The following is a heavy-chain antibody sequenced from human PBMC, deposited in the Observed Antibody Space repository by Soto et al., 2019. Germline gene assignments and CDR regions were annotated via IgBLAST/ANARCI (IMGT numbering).Heavy chain of an antibody. J-gene: IGHJ5*01. CDR3: ATETPLELAWFGELWSWCDP. D-gene: IGHD3-10*01. V-gene: IGHV1-24*01. CDR2: FDPEDGET. CDR1: GYTLTELS. Sequence: ASVKVSCKVSGYTLTELSMHWVRQAPGKGLEWMGGFDPEDGETIYAQKFQGRVTMTEDTSTDTAYMELSSLRSEDTAVYYCATETPLELAWFGELWSWCDPWEQGNLVAVAS.